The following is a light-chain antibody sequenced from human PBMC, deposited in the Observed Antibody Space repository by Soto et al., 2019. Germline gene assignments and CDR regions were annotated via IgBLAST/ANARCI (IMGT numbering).Light chain of an antibody. CDR1: TGAVTSGHY. Sequence: QAVVTQEPSLTVSPGGTVTLTCGSSTGAVTSGHYPFWFQQKPGQAPRTLNYETSNKHSWTPARFSGSLLGGKAALTLSGAQPEDEAEYYCLLSYSGARLVVFGGGTKLTVL. V-gene: IGLV7-46*01. CDR2: ETS. CDR3: LLSYSGARLVV. J-gene: IGLJ2*01.